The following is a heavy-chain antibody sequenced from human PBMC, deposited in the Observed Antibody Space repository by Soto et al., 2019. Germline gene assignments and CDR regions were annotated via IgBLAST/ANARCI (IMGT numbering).Heavy chain of an antibody. V-gene: IGHV3-23*01. CDR3: AKALTIFGVVIRALGMDV. CDR2: ISGSGGST. J-gene: IGHJ6*02. Sequence: PGGSLRLSCAASGFTFSSYAMRWVRQAPVKGLEWVSAISGSGGSTYYADSVKGRFTISRDNSKNTLYLQMNSLRAEDTAVYYRAKALTIFGVVIRALGMDVWGQGTTVTVSS. CDR1: GFTFSSYA. D-gene: IGHD3-3*01.